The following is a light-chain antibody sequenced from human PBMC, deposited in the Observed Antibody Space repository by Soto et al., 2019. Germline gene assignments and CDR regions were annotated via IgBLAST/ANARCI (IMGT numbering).Light chain of an antibody. Sequence: DIQMTQSPSTLSGSVGDRVTITCRASQSISSWLAWYQQKPGKAPKLLIYDASSLESGVPSSFSGSGSGTEFTLTISSLQPDDFATYYCQQYNSYSWTFGQGTKVDIK. CDR1: QSISSW. J-gene: IGKJ1*01. V-gene: IGKV1-5*01. CDR3: QQYNSYSWT. CDR2: DAS.